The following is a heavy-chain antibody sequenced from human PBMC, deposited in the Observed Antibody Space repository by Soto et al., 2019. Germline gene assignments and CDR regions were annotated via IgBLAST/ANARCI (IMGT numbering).Heavy chain of an antibody. CDR3: ARDVNEIWSGYGMDV. D-gene: IGHD3-3*01. Sequence: QVQLVESGGGVVQPGRSLRLSCAASGFTFSSYGMHWVRQAPGKGLEWVAIIWYDGSNKYYGDSVKGRFTISRDNSKNTLYLQMNSLRAEDTAVYYCARDVNEIWSGYGMDVWGQGTTVTVSS. CDR2: IWYDGSNK. CDR1: GFTFSSYG. V-gene: IGHV3-33*01. J-gene: IGHJ6*02.